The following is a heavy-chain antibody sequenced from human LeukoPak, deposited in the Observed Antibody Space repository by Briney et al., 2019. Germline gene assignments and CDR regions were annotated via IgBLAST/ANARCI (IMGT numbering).Heavy chain of an antibody. CDR2: ISSNGGST. D-gene: IGHD3-10*01. CDR1: GFTVSSTY. Sequence: GGSLRLSCAASGFTVSSTYMSWVRQAPGKGLEYVSAISSNGGSTYYADSVKGRFTISRDNSKNTLYLQMSSLRAEDTAVYYCVKARARNFDYWGQGTLVTVSS. CDR3: VKARARNFDY. J-gene: IGHJ4*02. V-gene: IGHV3-64D*06.